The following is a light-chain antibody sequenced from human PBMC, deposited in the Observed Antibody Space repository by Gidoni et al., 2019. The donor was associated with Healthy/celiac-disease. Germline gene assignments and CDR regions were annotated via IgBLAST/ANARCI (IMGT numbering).Light chain of an antibody. Sequence: DIQMTQSPSTLSASVGDRVTITCRASQSISSWLAWYQQKQGKAPKLLIYDASSLESGVPSRFSGRGAGTELTLTISSRQPDDFATYYCQPYNSYLYTFGQGTKLEIK. CDR2: DAS. J-gene: IGKJ2*01. V-gene: IGKV1-5*01. CDR1: QSISSW. CDR3: QPYNSYLYT.